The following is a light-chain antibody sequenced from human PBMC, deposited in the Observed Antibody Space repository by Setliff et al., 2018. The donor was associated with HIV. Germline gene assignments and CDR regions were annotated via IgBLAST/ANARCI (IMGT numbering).Light chain of an antibody. J-gene: IGKJ1*01. V-gene: IGKV2-30*02. Sequence: DVLMTQSPLSLPVTLGQPASISCRSSQSLVQSDGNTYLNWFHQRPGQSPRRLIYKVSNRDSGVPDRFSGSGSGTDFTLKISRVEAEDVGVYYCMQGTHWPRTFGQGTKVDIK. CDR1: QSLVQSDGNTY. CDR3: MQGTHWPRT. CDR2: KVS.